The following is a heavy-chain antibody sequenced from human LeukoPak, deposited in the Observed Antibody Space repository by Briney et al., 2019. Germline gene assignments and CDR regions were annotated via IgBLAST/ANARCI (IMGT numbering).Heavy chain of an antibody. CDR3: ARGRVSVTGYYFAMDV. Sequence: SETLSLTCTVYGKSFSGYYWTCIRQSPGKGLEWIGEINHSGSTNYNPSPKSRVSISIDTSKNHPSLKLSSVTAADTAVYYCARGRVSVTGYYFAMDVWGQGTTVTVSS. CDR1: GKSFSGYY. J-gene: IGHJ6*02. CDR2: INHSGST. D-gene: IGHD2-21*02. V-gene: IGHV4-34*01.